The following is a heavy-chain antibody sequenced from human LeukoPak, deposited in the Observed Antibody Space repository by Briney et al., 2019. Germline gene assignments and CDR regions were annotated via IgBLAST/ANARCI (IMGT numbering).Heavy chain of an antibody. J-gene: IGHJ3*02. D-gene: IGHD2-15*01. Sequence: PGESLRLSCAASGFTVSSNYMGWVRQAPGKGLEWVSAMYSGGSTYYADSVKGRFTISRDKTKNTVYLQMNSLRAEDTAVYYCARPYCSGGSCYPLGAFDIWGQGTMVTVSS. V-gene: IGHV3-53*01. CDR1: GFTVSSNY. CDR2: MYSGGST. CDR3: ARPYCSGGSCYPLGAFDI.